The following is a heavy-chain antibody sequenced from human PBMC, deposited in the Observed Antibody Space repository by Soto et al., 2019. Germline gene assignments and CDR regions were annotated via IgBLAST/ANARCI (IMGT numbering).Heavy chain of an antibody. D-gene: IGHD2-15*01. CDR3: ARIVRVVVAATHLDY. CDR2: IFSNDEK. Sequence: QVTLKESGPVLVKPTETHTLTCTVSGFSLSNARMGVSWIRQPPGKALEWLAHIFSNDEKSYSTSLKSRLTSSKDTSKSQVVLTMTNMDPVDTATYYCARIVRVVVAATHLDYWGQGTLVTVSS. J-gene: IGHJ4*02. CDR1: GFSLSNARMG. V-gene: IGHV2-26*01.